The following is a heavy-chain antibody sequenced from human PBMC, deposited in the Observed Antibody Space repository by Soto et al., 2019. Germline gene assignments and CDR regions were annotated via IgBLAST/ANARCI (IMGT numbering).Heavy chain of an antibody. CDR1: VYTFTSYY. CDR3: ARGIIVVVTADDAFDI. D-gene: IGHD2-21*02. V-gene: IGHV1-46*01. Sequence: ASVTVSCKASVYTFTSYYIHWVRQAHGQGLEWMGIINPSGGSTSYAQKFQGRVTMTRDTSTSTVYMELSSLRSEDTAVYYCARGIIVVVTADDAFDIWGQGTMVTVSS. CDR2: INPSGGST. J-gene: IGHJ3*02.